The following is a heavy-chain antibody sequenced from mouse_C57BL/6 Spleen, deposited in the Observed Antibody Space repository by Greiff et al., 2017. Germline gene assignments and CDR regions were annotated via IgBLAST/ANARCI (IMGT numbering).Heavy chain of an antibody. Sequence: QVQLKESGPELVKPGASVKISCKASGYAFSSSWMNWVKQRPGKGLEWIGRIYPGDGDTNYNGKFKGKATLTADKSSSTAYMQLSSLTSEDSAVYFCASGYYGSTWYFDVWGTGTTVTVSS. V-gene: IGHV1-82*01. J-gene: IGHJ1*03. CDR3: ASGYYGSTWYFDV. D-gene: IGHD1-1*01. CDR2: IYPGDGDT. CDR1: GYAFSSSW.